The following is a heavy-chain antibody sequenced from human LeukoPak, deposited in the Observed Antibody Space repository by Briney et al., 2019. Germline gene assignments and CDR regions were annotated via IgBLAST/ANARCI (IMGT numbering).Heavy chain of an antibody. CDR1: GDSISSGSYY. V-gene: IGHV4-39*01. CDR3: ARGGRRFCWSISCPNLDS. D-gene: IGHD2-2*01. Sequence: SETLSLTCTVSGDSISSGSYYWGWIRQPPGKGLEWIGSIFYSGSTFYNPSLKSRVTISVDTSKNQFSLRLTSVTAADTAVYYCARGGRRFCWSISCPNLDSWGQGTLVTVSS. CDR2: IFYSGST. J-gene: IGHJ5*01.